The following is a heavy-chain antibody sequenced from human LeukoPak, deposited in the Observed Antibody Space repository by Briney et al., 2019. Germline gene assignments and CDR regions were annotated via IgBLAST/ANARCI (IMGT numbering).Heavy chain of an antibody. CDR3: ARFERTQRLNWFDP. CDR2: ISAYNGNT. D-gene: IGHD1-1*01. CDR1: GYTFTSYG. Sequence: ASVKVSCKASGYTFTSYGISWVRQAPGQGLEWLGWISAYNGNTNYAQKLQGRVTMTTDTSTSTAYMELRSLRSDDTAVYYCARFERTQRLNWFDPWRQGTLVTVSS. V-gene: IGHV1-18*01. J-gene: IGHJ5*02.